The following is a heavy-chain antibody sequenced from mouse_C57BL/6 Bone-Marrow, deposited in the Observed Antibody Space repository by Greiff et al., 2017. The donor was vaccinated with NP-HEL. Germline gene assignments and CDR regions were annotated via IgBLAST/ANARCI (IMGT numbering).Heavy chain of an antibody. J-gene: IGHJ2*01. D-gene: IGHD1-1*01. CDR3: LITTVVAPLDY. Sequence: VQLQQSGTVLARPGASVKMSCKTSGYTFTSYWMHWVKQRPGQGLEWIGAIYPGNSDTSYNQKFKGKAKLTAVTSASTAYMELSSLTNEDSAVYYCLITTVVAPLDYWGQGTTLTVSS. V-gene: IGHV1-5*01. CDR2: IYPGNSDT. CDR1: GYTFTSYW.